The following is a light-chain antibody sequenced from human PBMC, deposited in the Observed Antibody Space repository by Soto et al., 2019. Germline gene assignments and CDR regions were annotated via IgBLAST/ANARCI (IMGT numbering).Light chain of an antibody. CDR2: DAS. V-gene: IGKV3-11*01. Sequence: EIMMTQSPATLSVYPGERATLSCRASQTVSSNLAWYQQKPGQAPRLLIYDASTRATGIPVRFRGSGSGTDFTLTISSLEPEDFAVYYCQQRSNWPPITFGQGTRLE. CDR1: QTVSSN. J-gene: IGKJ5*01. CDR3: QQRSNWPPIT.